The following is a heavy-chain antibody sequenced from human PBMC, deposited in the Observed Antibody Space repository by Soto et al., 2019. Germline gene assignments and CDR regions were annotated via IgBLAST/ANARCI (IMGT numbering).Heavy chain of an antibody. CDR2: IRDSGRT. CDR1: GGSVSSDDYS. D-gene: IGHD2-8*01. CDR3: ARAMANAFDY. V-gene: IGHV4-31*03. Sequence: QVQLQESGPGLVKPSQTLSVTCTVSGGSVSSDDYSWSWIRQHPGKGLEWIGYIRDSGRTYYNPSLEGRVTISVDTSKNQFSLRLRSVTAADTAVYYCARAMANAFDYWGQGTLVTASS. J-gene: IGHJ4*02.